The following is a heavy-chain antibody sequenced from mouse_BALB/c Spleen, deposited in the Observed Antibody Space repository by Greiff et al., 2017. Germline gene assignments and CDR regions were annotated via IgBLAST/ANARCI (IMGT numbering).Heavy chain of an antibody. CDR3: ARDIGYYRYDDYAMDY. D-gene: IGHD2-14*01. CDR2: IRNKANGYTT. V-gene: IGHV7-3*02. Sequence: EVKLVESGGGLVQPGGSLRLSCATSGFTFTDYYMSWVRQPPGKALEWLGFIRNKANGYTTEYSASVKGRFTISRDNSQSILYLQMNTLRAEDSATYYCARDIGYYRYDDYAMDYWGQGTSVTVSS. CDR1: GFTFTDYY. J-gene: IGHJ4*01.